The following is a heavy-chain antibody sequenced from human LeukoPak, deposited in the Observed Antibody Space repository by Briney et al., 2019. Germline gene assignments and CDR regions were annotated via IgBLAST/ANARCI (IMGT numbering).Heavy chain of an antibody. D-gene: IGHD3-16*01. CDR1: GFTFSGHN. CDR2: VSISSGTI. Sequence: GGSLRLSCAASGFTFSGHNMNWVRQAPGKGLEWISFVSISSGTIYYADSVNGRFRISRDNAKSSLDLEMNSLKAEDTAVYYCARAMSTFGGVRNYFDSWGQGTLVTVSS. V-gene: IGHV3-48*04. CDR3: ARAMSTFGGVRNYFDS. J-gene: IGHJ4*02.